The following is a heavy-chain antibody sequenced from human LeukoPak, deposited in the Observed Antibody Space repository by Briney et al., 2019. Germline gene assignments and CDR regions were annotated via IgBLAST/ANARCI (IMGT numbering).Heavy chain of an antibody. CDR2: IYYSGST. J-gene: IGHJ4*02. Sequence: PSGTLSLTCAVSGGSISSGGYYWSWIRQHPGKGLEWIGYIYYSGSTYYNPSLKSRLTISVDTSKNQFSLKVTSVTAADTAVYYCARGDDSSGYYYFDYWGQGTLVTVSS. CDR1: GGSISSGGYY. V-gene: IGHV4-31*11. D-gene: IGHD3-22*01. CDR3: ARGDDSSGYYYFDY.